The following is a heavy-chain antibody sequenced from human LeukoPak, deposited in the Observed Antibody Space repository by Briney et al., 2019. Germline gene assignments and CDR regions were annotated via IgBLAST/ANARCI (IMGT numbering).Heavy chain of an antibody. Sequence: GASLKISCKGSGYSFTSYWNGLGRHMPGKGLGWMGIIYPGDSTTRYRQSLRGLVTISADKSISTAYLQWSSLKASDSAMYCSATGGDGYNPPYFDYWGQGTLVTVSS. J-gene: IGHJ4*02. CDR3: ATGGDGYNPPYFDY. D-gene: IGHD5-24*01. V-gene: IGHV5-51*03. CDR2: IYPGDSTT. CDR1: GYSFTSYW.